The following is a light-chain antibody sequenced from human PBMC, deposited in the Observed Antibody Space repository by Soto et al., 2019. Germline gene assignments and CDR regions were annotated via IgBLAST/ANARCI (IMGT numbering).Light chain of an antibody. Sequence: DIVMNQTPLSSPVTLGQAASISCRSSQSLVHNDGNNYLSWFQQRPGQPPRLLIYKVSDRFSGVPDRFSGSGAGTDFTLTIRRVEAEDVGVYYCMQATHSSGTVGQGDKVEI. CDR3: MQATHSSGT. CDR2: KVS. J-gene: IGKJ1*01. V-gene: IGKV2-24*01. CDR1: QSLVHNDGNNY.